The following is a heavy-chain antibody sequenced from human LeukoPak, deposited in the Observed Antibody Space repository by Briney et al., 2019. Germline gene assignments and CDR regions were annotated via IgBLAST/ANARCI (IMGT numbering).Heavy chain of an antibody. D-gene: IGHD2-2*02. CDR1: GYTFTSYG. V-gene: IGHV1-18*01. J-gene: IGHJ6*02. CDR3: ARDGGGLGYCSSTSCYTYYYYGMDV. Sequence: ASVKVSCKASGYTFTSYGISWVRQAPGQGLEWMGWISAYNGNTNYAQKLQGRVTMTTDTSTSTAYMELRSMRSDATAVYYCARDGGGLGYCSSTSCYTYYYYGMDVWGQGTTVTVSS. CDR2: ISAYNGNT.